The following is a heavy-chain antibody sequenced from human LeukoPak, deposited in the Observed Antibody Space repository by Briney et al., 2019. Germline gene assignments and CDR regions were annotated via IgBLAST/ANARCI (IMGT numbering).Heavy chain of an antibody. CDR1: GFTFSTYG. J-gene: IGHJ4*02. CDR2: ISNDGYTQ. V-gene: IGHV3-30*18. CDR3: SKDWGEYYYGSGSYYNSDGY. Sequence: GRSLRLSCEASGFTFSTYGMHWVRQAPGRGLEWVAVISNDGYTQYYADSVKGRFTISRDNSENALFLQMNSLRAEDTAVYYCSKDWGEYYYGSGSYYNSDGYWGQGTLVTVSS. D-gene: IGHD3-10*01.